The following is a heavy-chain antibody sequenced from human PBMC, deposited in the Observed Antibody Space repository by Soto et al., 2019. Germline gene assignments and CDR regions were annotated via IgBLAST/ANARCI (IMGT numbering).Heavy chain of an antibody. Sequence: SGPTLVNPTQTLTLTCTFSGFSLSTSGVGVGWIRQPPGKALEWLALIYWDDDKRYSPSLKSRLTITKDTSKNQVVLTMTNMDPVDTATYYCAHSLLWFGEPYYYYGMDVWGQGTTVTVSS. D-gene: IGHD3-10*01. CDR2: IYWDDDK. CDR3: AHSLLWFGEPYYYYGMDV. V-gene: IGHV2-5*02. J-gene: IGHJ6*02. CDR1: GFSLSTSGVG.